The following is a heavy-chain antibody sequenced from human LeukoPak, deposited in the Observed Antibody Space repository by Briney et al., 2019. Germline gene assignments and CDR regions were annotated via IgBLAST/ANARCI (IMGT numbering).Heavy chain of an antibody. J-gene: IGHJ5*02. V-gene: IGHV3-11*04. CDR1: GFTFTDFY. D-gene: IGHD4-23*01. CDR2: ISSSGTTI. Sequence: GGSLRLSCAASGFTFTDFYMSWIRQAPGKGLEWVSYISSSGTTIYYADSVMGRFTISRDNSKNTLYLQMNSLRSEVTAVYFCARGDGGPQNWFDPWGQGTLVTVSS. CDR3: ARGDGGPQNWFDP.